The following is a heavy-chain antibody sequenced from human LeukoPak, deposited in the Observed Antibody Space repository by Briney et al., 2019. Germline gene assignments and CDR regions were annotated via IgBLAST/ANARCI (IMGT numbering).Heavy chain of an antibody. V-gene: IGHV5-51*01. Sequence: GESLKISCKGSGYSFTSYWIGWVRQMPGKGLEWMGIIYPGDSDTRNSPSFQGQVTISVDKSINTAYLQWSSLKASDTAMYYCARRDSSGWGSFDYWGQGTLVTVSS. D-gene: IGHD6-19*01. CDR2: IYPGDSDT. J-gene: IGHJ4*02. CDR1: GYSFTSYW. CDR3: ARRDSSGWGSFDY.